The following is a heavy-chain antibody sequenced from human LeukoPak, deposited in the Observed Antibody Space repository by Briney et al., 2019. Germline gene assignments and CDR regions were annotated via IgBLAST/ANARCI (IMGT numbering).Heavy chain of an antibody. D-gene: IGHD3-3*01. Sequence: PGGSLRLSCAASGFTFSSYAMSWVRQAPGKGLEWDSAISGSGGSTYYADSVKGRFTISRDNSKNTLYLQMNSLRAEDTAVYYCAKSEPSYDFWSGYYLAWGQGTLVTVSS. V-gene: IGHV3-23*01. CDR3: AKSEPSYDFWSGYYLA. CDR1: GFTFSSYA. CDR2: ISGSGGST. J-gene: IGHJ4*02.